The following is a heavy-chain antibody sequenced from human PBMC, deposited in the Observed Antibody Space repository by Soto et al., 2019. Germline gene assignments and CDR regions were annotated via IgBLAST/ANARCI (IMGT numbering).Heavy chain of an antibody. Sequence: EVQLVESGGGLVQPGGSLRLSCVASGFTFSSYSMNWVRQAPGKVLEWISYIKSSDGTISYADSVKGRFTVSRDDDNNSLYLQMSSLRAEYTAIYFCVREWTYALDYWGQGTLVTVSS. V-gene: IGHV3-48*01. D-gene: IGHD4-17*01. J-gene: IGHJ4*02. CDR3: VREWTYALDY. CDR2: IKSSDGTI. CDR1: GFTFSSYS.